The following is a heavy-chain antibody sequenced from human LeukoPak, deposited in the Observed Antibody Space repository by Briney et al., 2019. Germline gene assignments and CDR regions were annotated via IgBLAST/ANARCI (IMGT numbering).Heavy chain of an antibody. CDR1: GFDFRMHA. D-gene: IGHD6-25*01. Sequence: TGGSLRLSCSASGFDFRMHAMHWVRQAPGKGLEWVAMIWRGGNYKFYVDAVKGRCNIFRDGFRSIFYLQMDSLTADDTAVYYCVTDPPDSGWAFWSWGQGALVTVSA. J-gene: IGHJ5*02. CDR3: VTDPPDSGWAFWS. V-gene: IGHV3-33*01. CDR2: IWRGGNYK.